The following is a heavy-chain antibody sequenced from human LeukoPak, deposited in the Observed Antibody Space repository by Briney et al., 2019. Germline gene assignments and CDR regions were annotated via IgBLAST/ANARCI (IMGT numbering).Heavy chain of an antibody. V-gene: IGHV1-24*01. Sequence: ASVKVSCKVSGYTLTELSMHWVRQAPGKGLEWMGGFDPEDGETIYAQKFQGRVTMTEDTSTDTAYMELSSLRSEDTAVYYCATAKSSGSIAAFDYWGQGPLVTVSS. CDR3: ATAKSSGSIAAFDY. CDR2: FDPEDGET. D-gene: IGHD3-22*01. J-gene: IGHJ4*02. CDR1: GYTLTELS.